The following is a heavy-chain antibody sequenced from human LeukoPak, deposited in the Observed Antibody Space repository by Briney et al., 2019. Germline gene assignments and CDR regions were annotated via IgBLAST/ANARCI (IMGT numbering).Heavy chain of an antibody. CDR2: IKQDGSGK. D-gene: IGHD6-19*01. J-gene: IGHJ4*02. V-gene: IGHV3-7*01. CDR1: GFTFSMHW. Sequence: GGSLRPSCAASGFTFSMHWMSWVRQAPGKGLEWVANIKQDGSGKYYVDSVKGRFTISRDNAKNSLSLQMNSLRAEDTALCYCARALRAQWLSFDYWGQGILVTVSS. CDR3: ARALRAQWLSFDY.